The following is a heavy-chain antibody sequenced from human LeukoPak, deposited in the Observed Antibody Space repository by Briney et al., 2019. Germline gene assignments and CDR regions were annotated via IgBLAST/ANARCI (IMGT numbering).Heavy chain of an antibody. V-gene: IGHV4-4*07. J-gene: IGHJ5*02. CDR2: IYTSGST. CDR1: GGSFSGYY. D-gene: IGHD6-13*01. Sequence: PSETLSLTCAVYGGSFSGYYWSWTRQPPGKGLEWIGRIYTSGSTNYNPSLKSRVTMSVDTSKNQFSLKLSSVTAADTAVYYCAREAIAAATWFDPWGQGTLVTVSS. CDR3: AREAIAAATWFDP.